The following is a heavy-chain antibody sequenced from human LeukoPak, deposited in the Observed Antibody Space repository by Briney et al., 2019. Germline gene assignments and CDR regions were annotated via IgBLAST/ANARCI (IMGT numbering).Heavy chain of an antibody. CDR3: ARDGINAFDI. D-gene: IGHD3-10*01. CDR2: ISSSSSTI. J-gene: IGHJ3*02. V-gene: IGHV3-48*04. Sequence: GGSLRLSCAASGFTFSSYSMNWVRQAPGKGLEWVSYISSSSSTIYYADSVKGRFTISRDNAKNSLYLQINSLRAEDTAVYYCARDGINAFDIWGQGTMVTVSS. CDR1: GFTFSSYS.